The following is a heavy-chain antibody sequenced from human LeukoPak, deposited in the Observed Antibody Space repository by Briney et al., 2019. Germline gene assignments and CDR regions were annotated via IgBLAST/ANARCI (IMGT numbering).Heavy chain of an antibody. CDR1: GFTFSSYA. V-gene: IGHV3-30*03. Sequence: PGGSLRLSCLASGFTFSSYAMDWVRQAPGKGLEWVAVISYDGSNKYYADSVKGRFTISRDNSKNTLYLQMNSLRAEDTAVYYCARRAGAYSHPYDYWGQGTLVTVSS. CDR2: ISYDGSNK. J-gene: IGHJ4*02. CDR3: ARRAGAYSHPYDY. D-gene: IGHD4/OR15-4a*01.